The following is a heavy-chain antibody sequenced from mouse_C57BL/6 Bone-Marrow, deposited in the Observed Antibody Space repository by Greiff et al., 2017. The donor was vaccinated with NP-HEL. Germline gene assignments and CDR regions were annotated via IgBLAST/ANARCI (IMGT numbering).Heavy chain of an antibody. D-gene: IGHD3-3*01. Sequence: QVQLQQPGAELVMPGASVKLSCKASGYTFTSYWMHWVKQRPGQGLEWIGEIDPSDSYTNYNQKFKGKSTLTVDKASSTAYMQLSSLTSEDSAVYYCARERTSWDSYFDYWGQGTTLTVSA. V-gene: IGHV1-69*01. CDR2: IDPSDSYT. J-gene: IGHJ2*01. CDR3: ARERTSWDSYFDY. CDR1: GYTFTSYW.